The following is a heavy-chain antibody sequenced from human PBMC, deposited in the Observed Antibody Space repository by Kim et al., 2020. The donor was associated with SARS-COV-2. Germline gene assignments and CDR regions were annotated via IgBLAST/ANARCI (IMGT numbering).Heavy chain of an antibody. Sequence: GESLKISCKGSGYSFTSYWISWVRQMPGKGLEWMGRIDPSDSYTNYSPSFQGHVTISADKSISTAYLQWSSLKASDTAMYYCVRHRTGSSGYFFWGQGTLVTVSS. D-gene: IGHD3-22*01. CDR3: VRHRTGSSGYFF. V-gene: IGHV5-10-1*01. CDR2: IDPSDSYT. CDR1: GYSFTSYW. J-gene: IGHJ4*02.